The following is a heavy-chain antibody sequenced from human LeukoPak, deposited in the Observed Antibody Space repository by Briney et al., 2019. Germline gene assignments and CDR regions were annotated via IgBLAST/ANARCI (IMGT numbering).Heavy chain of an antibody. CDR2: INWTGGST. Sequence: PGGSLRLSCAASGFTFDDYGMSWVRQAPGKGLEWVSGINWTGGSTGYADSVKGRFTISRDNAKNSLYLQMNSLRAEDTALYYCARDIAVAGKPRGSDYWGQGTLVTVSS. J-gene: IGHJ4*02. D-gene: IGHD6-19*01. V-gene: IGHV3-20*04. CDR1: GFTFDDYG. CDR3: ARDIAVAGKPRGSDY.